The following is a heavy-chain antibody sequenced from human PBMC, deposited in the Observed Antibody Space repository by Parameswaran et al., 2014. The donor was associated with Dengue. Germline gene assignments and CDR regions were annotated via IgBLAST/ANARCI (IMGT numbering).Heavy chain of an antibody. CDR2: ISAQTAYT. J-gene: IGHJ6*02. Sequence: WVRQAPGQGLEWMGWISAQTAYTNYAQKFRGRLTMTTDTSTGTAYMELRSLTPDDTGAYFCAREAGSGSQPLNYGMDAWGQGTTVTVSS. D-gene: IGHD1-26*01. V-gene: IGHV1-18*01. CDR3: AREAGSGSQPLNYGMDA.